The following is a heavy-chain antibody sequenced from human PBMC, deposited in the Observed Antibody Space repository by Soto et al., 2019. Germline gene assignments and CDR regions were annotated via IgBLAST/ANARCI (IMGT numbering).Heavy chain of an antibody. CDR1: GFTFSNNA. D-gene: IGHD3-10*01. V-gene: IGHV3-23*01. Sequence: GGSLRLSCAAAGFTFSNNALSWVRQAPGKGLEWVSGISGSGGSTYYADSVKGRFTISRDNAKNSLYLQMNSLRAEDTAVYYCTRGGSGSYYNNYWGQGTLVTVSS. CDR3: TRGGSGSYYNNY. CDR2: ISGSGGST. J-gene: IGHJ4*02.